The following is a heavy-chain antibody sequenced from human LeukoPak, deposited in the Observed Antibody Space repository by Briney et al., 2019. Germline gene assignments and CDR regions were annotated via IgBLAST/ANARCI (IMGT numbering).Heavy chain of an antibody. CDR2: TSGSGGSP. J-gene: IGHJ6*03. CDR1: GYTFSSHA. CDR3: AKRFLGYMDV. V-gene: IGHV3-23*01. Sequence: GGSLILSCAAHGYTFSSHAMGWVRQAPGKVLEWFAATSGSGGSPYYADSVKGRFTISRDNSKNTLYLQKNGLRAEDTAVYYCAKRFLGYMDVWGKGTTVTVSS. D-gene: IGHD3-3*01.